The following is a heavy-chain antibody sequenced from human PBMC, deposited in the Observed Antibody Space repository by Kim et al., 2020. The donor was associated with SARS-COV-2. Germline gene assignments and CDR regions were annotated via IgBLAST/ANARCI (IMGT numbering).Heavy chain of an antibody. D-gene: IGHD5-12*01. CDR3: TTDPPYHVVATITENYYYYGMDV. CDR1: GFTFSNAW. CDR2: IKSKTDGGTT. J-gene: IGHJ6*02. Sequence: GGSLRLSCAASGFTFSNAWMSWVRQAPGKGLEWVGRIKSKTDGGTTDYAAPVRGRFTISRDDSKNTLYLQMNSLKTEDTAVYYCTTDPPYHVVATITENYYYYGMDVWGQGTTVTVSS. V-gene: IGHV3-15*01.